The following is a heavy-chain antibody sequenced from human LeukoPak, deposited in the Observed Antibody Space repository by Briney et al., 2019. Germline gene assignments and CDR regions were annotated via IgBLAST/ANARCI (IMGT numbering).Heavy chain of an antibody. CDR3: ARDSQEFFQH. J-gene: IGHJ1*01. Sequence: GGSLRLSCAASGFTFDNYAIHWVRQAPGKGLEWVSLISGDGGSTYYADSMKGRFTISRDNSKNSLYLQMNSLRTEDTALYYCARDSQEFFQHWGQGTLVTDPS. CDR2: ISGDGGST. CDR1: GFTFDNYA. V-gene: IGHV3-43*02.